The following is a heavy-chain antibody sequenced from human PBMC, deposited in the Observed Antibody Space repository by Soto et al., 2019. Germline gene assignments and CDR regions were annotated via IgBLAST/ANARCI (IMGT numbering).Heavy chain of an antibody. CDR3: ARDLYNWNDAPGSGDP. D-gene: IGHD1-1*01. V-gene: IGHV1-69*12. CDR1: GGTFSSYA. Sequence: QVQLVQSGAEVKKPGSSVKVSCKASGGTFSSYAISWVRQAPGQGLEWMGGIIPIFGTANYAQKFQGRVTSTADESTSTAYMELSSLRSEDTAVYYCARDLYNWNDAPGSGDPWGQGTLVTVSS. J-gene: IGHJ5*02. CDR2: IIPIFGTA.